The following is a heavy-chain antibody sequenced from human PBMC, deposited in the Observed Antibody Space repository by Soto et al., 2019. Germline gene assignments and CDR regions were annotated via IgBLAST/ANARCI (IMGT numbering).Heavy chain of an antibody. CDR2: IYYRGST. V-gene: IGHV4-31*03. CDR1: GGSISSVGYY. Sequence: QVQLQETGPGLVKPSQTLSLTCTVSGGSISSVGYYCSWIRQHPGKGLAWIGYIYYRGSTYDNPYQKRRGTRAVDSSKNECTLKRSSVTAAETAVYYGGRAGRAGDSDGMDVWGQGTMVTVSS. CDR3: GRAGRAGDSDGMDV. J-gene: IGHJ6*02. D-gene: IGHD2-15*01.